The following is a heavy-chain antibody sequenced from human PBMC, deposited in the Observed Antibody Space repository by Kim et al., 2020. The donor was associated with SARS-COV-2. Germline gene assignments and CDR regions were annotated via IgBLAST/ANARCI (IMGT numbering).Heavy chain of an antibody. Sequence: SETLSLTCAVYGGSFSDYNWSWIRQPPGKGLEWIGEINHSGSTNVSPSLKSRVTISVDTSKSQFSLRLKSMTATDTAVYYCARGRAGVVPAPVLGIGPYYDYYAMDVWGRGTPVTVSS. CDR1: GGSFSDYN. D-gene: IGHD2-2*02. J-gene: IGHJ6*02. V-gene: IGHV4-34*01. CDR3: ARGRAGVVPAPVLGIGPYYDYYAMDV. CDR2: INHSGST.